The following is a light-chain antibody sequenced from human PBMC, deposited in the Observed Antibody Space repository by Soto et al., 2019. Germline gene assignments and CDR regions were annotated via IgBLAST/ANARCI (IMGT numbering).Light chain of an antibody. Sequence: DIQMTQSPSSLSASVGDRVTITCRASQSISSYLNWYQQKPGKAPKLLIYAASSLQSGVPSRFSGSGSGTDFTLTISSLQPEDIATYFCQQYDHLPPTFGPGTKVDLK. CDR3: QQYDHLPPT. CDR1: QSISSY. V-gene: IGKV1-39*01. J-gene: IGKJ3*01. CDR2: AAS.